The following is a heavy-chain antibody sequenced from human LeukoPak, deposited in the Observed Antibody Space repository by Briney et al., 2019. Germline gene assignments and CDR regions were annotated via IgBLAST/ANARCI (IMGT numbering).Heavy chain of an antibody. J-gene: IGHJ3*02. CDR3: ARDFSPGGRGAWYDAFDI. Sequence: GGSLRLSCTVSGFSLSNYWMTWVRQAPGKGLEWMANINRDGSEKNSVDSVKGRFNISRDNAKNSLYLQINSLRDEDTAMYYCARDFSPGGRGAWYDAFDIWGQGTMVTVSS. CDR2: INRDGSEK. V-gene: IGHV3-7*01. D-gene: IGHD6-19*01. CDR1: GFSLSNYW.